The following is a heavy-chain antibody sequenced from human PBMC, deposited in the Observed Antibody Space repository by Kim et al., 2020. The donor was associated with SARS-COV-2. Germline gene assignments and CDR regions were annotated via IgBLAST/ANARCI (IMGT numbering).Heavy chain of an antibody. D-gene: IGHD3-22*01. CDR2: INRDSRSI. V-gene: IGHV3-9*01. J-gene: IGHJ4*02. CDR3: AKDDSGSIDK. Sequence: GGSLRLSCLASGFTFSNYAMHWVRLAPGKGLEWVSCINRDSRSIDYLGSVKGRFSVSRDNAKNSLYLQINSLRVEDTALYYCAKDDSGSIDKWGQGTLVT. CDR1: GFTFSNYA.